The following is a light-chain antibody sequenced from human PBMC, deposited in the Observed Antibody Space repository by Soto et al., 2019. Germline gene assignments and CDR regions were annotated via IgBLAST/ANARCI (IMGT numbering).Light chain of an antibody. Sequence: DIVMTQSPDSLAVSLGERATIHCKSSQSVFYSSSNKNFLAWYQQKPGQPPKLLIYWASLRESGVPDRFSGSGSGTDFTLTISSLQAGDVAVYYCQQYYSTPTFGGGTKVDI. CDR3: QQYYSTPT. J-gene: IGKJ4*01. CDR1: QSVFYSSSNKNF. CDR2: WAS. V-gene: IGKV4-1*01.